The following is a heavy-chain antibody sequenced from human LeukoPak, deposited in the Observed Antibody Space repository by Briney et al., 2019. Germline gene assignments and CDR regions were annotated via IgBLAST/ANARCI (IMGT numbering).Heavy chain of an antibody. V-gene: IGHV1-2*02. Sequence: ASVKVSCKASGYTFTGYYMHWVRQAPGQGLEWMGWINPNSGGTSYAQKFQGRVTMTRDTSISTAYMELSRLRSDDTAVYYCARGYSGYDSGGTYYYYYYGMDVWGQGTTVTVSS. J-gene: IGHJ6*02. CDR3: ARGYSGYDSGGTYYYYYYGMDV. CDR1: GYTFTGYY. CDR2: INPNSGGT. D-gene: IGHD5-12*01.